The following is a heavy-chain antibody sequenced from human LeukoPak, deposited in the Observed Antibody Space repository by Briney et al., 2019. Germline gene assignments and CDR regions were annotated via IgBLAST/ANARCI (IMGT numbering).Heavy chain of an antibody. J-gene: IGHJ4*02. D-gene: IGHD3-22*01. Sequence: GGSLRLSCAASGFTFSSYAMHWVRQAPGKGLEWVAVISYDGSNKYYADSVKGRSTISRDNSKNTLYLQMNSLRAEDTAVYYCARAPYYDSSGYHDYWGQGTLVTVSS. CDR1: GFTFSSYA. CDR3: ARAPYYDSSGYHDY. CDR2: ISYDGSNK. V-gene: IGHV3-30*04.